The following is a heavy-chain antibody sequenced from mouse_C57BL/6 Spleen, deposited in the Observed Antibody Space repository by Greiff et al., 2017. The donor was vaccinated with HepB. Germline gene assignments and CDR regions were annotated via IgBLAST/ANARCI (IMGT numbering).Heavy chain of an antibody. CDR1: GFSLTSYA. CDR2: IWTGGGT. Sequence: VQLVESGPGLVAPSQSLSITCTVSGFSLTSYAISWVRQPPGKGLEWLGVIWTGGGTNYNSALKSRLSISKENSKSQVFLKMNSLQPDDTARYYGARNEGDDYDGAWFAYWGQGTLVTVSA. J-gene: IGHJ3*01. V-gene: IGHV2-9-1*01. D-gene: IGHD2-4*01. CDR3: ARNEGDDYDGAWFAY.